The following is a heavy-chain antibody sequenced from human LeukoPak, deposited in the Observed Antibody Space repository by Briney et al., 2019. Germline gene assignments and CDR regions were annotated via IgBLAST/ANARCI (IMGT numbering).Heavy chain of an antibody. V-gene: IGHV3-9*01. Sequence: PGGSLRLSCAVSGFTFDDYAMHWVRQAPGKGLEWVSGISWNSGSIGYADSVKGRFTISRDNAKNSLYLQMNSLRAEDTALYYCAKGQHYYDSSGYYLGHDAFDIWGQGTMVTVSS. D-gene: IGHD3-22*01. J-gene: IGHJ3*02. CDR1: GFTFDDYA. CDR2: ISWNSGSI. CDR3: AKGQHYYDSSGYYLGHDAFDI.